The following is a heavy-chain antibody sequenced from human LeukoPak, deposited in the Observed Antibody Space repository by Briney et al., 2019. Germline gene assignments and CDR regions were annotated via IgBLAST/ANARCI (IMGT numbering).Heavy chain of an antibody. V-gene: IGHV4-4*02. J-gene: IGHJ4*02. CDR2: IYHSGST. CDR1: GGSISSSNW. CDR3: ARETFLSNVWAQVDY. Sequence: KSSGTLSLTCAVSGGSISSSNWWSWVRQPPGKGLEWIGEIYHSGSTNYNPSLKSRVTISVDTSKNQFSLKLSSVTAADTAVYYRARETFLSNVWAQVDYWGQGTLVTVSS. D-gene: IGHD5/OR15-5a*01.